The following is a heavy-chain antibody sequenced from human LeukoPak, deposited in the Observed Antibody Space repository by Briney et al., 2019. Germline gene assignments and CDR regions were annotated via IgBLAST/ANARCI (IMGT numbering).Heavy chain of an antibody. Sequence: ASVKASCKASGYTFTGYYMHWVRQAPGQGLEWMGWINPNSGGTNYAQKFQGRVTMTRDTSISTAYMELSRLRSDDTAVYYCARFPAAVVSYYYYGMDVWGQGTTVTVSS. V-gene: IGHV1-2*02. CDR1: GYTFTGYY. D-gene: IGHD2-2*01. CDR3: ARFPAAVVSYYYYGMDV. CDR2: INPNSGGT. J-gene: IGHJ6*02.